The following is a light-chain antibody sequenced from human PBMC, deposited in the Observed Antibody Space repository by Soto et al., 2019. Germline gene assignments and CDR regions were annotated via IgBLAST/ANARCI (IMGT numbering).Light chain of an antibody. J-gene: IGKJ4*01. CDR2: GAS. CDR1: QSVSSSY. CDR3: QQYGSSPT. V-gene: IGKV3-20*01. Sequence: EIVLTQSPGTLSLSPGERATLSCRASQSVSSSYLAWYQQKPGQAPRLLIYGASSTATGIPDRVSGSGSGTDFSLTTSIREHEGFAVYYCQQYGSSPTCGGGTKVEIK.